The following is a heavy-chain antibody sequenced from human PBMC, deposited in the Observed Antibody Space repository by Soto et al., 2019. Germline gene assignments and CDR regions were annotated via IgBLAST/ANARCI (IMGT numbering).Heavy chain of an antibody. CDR2: IYYSGST. J-gene: IGHJ4*02. CDR3: ARTMVGARAGYFDY. Sequence: SLTCTVSGGSVSSGSYYWSWIRQPPGKGLEWIGYIYYSGSTNYNPSLKSRVTISVDTSKNQFSLKLSSVTAADTAVYYCARTMVGARAGYFDYWGRGTLVTGSS. CDR1: GGSVSSGSYY. V-gene: IGHV4-61*01. D-gene: IGHD1-26*01.